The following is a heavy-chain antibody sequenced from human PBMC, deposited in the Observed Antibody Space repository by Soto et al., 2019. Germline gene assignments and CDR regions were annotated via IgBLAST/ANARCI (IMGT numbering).Heavy chain of an antibody. CDR2: ISSSSSYI. J-gene: IGHJ4*02. CDR3: ARDITGYSYGYIFATQHDSDY. Sequence: GGSLRLSXAASGFTFSSYSMNWVRQAPGKGLEWVSSISSSSSYIYYADSVKDRFTISRDNAKNSLYLQMNSLRAEDTAVYYCARDITGYSYGYIFATQHDSDYWGQGTLVTVAS. V-gene: IGHV3-21*01. D-gene: IGHD5-18*01. CDR1: GFTFSSYS.